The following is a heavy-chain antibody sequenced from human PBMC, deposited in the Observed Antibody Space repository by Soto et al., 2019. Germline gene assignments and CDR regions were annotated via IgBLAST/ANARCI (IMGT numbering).Heavy chain of an antibody. J-gene: IGHJ4*02. V-gene: IGHV4-4*02. Sequence: SEARSVRCGGFGGVMSKARWWVWGRQPAGKGLEWIGEVYSTGTTYYDPSLKSRLTISVDKSKNQFSLKLNSVTAADTAVYYCVRFWPPPYSDALPDYTAAFAYWGQGTLVTVS. CDR3: VRFWPPPYSDALPDYTAAFAY. CDR2: VYSTGTT. CDR1: GGVMSKARW. D-gene: IGHD2-15*01.